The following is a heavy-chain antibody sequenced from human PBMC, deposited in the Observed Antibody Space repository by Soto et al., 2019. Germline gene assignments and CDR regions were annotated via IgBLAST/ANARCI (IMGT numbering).Heavy chain of an antibody. CDR3: AQDQGSSWYEIDY. V-gene: IGHV3-23*01. Sequence: EVQLLESGGGLVQPGGSLRLSCAASGFTFSNYAVTWVRQAPGKGLEWVSTISGSGGSTYYADSVKGRLPISRDNSKNTLYLQMNSLSAEDTAVYYCAQDQGSSWYEIDYWGQGTLVTVSS. CDR1: GFTFSNYA. J-gene: IGHJ4*02. D-gene: IGHD6-13*01. CDR2: ISGSGGST.